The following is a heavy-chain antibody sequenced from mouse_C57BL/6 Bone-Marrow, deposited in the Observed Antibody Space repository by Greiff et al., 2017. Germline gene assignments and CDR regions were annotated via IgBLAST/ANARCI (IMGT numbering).Heavy chain of an antibody. CDR2: IDPENGDT. V-gene: IGHV14-4*01. J-gene: IGHJ2*01. CDR1: GFNIKDDY. D-gene: IGHD1-1*01. CDR3: TTYLYGSSFDY. Sequence: VQLQQSGAELVRPGASVKLSCTASGFNIKDDYMHWVKQRPEPGLEWIGWIDPENGDTEYASKFQGKATITADTSSNTAYLQLSSLTSDDTAVYYCTTYLYGSSFDYWGQGTTLTVSS.